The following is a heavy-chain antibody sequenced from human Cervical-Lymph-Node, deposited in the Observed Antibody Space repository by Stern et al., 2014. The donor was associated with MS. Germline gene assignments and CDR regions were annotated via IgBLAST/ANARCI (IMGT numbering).Heavy chain of an antibody. CDR1: GYTLTNYP. D-gene: IGHD5-18*01. CDR3: ARDFVDTAMITRSDYLDC. CDR2: INTNTGNS. J-gene: IGHJ4*02. Sequence: VQLVESGSELKKPGASVKVSCKASGYTLTNYPMNWVRQAPGQGLEWMGWINTNTGNSTYAKGFTGRVVFSLDTSVTTAYLQISSLKAEDTAVYYCARDFVDTAMITRSDYLDCWGQGTLVTVSS. V-gene: IGHV7-4-1*02.